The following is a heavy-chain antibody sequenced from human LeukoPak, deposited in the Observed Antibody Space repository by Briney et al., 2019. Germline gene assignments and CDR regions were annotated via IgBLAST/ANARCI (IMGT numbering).Heavy chain of an antibody. J-gene: IGHJ4*02. V-gene: IGHV3-33*01. Sequence: GRSLRLSCAASGFTFSSYGMHWVRQAPGKGLEWVTLISYDGSKDYYADSVKGRFTISRDDSKSTLYLQMNSLRADDTAAYYCARDPATVTTYFDFWGQGTMVTVSS. CDR2: ISYDGSKD. D-gene: IGHD4-17*01. CDR1: GFTFSSYG. CDR3: ARDPATVTTYFDF.